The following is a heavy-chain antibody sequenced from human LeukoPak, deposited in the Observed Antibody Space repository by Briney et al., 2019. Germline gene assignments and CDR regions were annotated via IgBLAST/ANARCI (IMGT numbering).Heavy chain of an antibody. J-gene: IGHJ3*02. V-gene: IGHV3-23*01. D-gene: IGHD6-19*01. CDR3: AKDRDSRDWYKDAFDI. CDR1: GFTFTSYA. Sequence: GGSLRLSCAASGFTFTSYAMSRVRQAPGKGLEWVSAIKGRFTISRDNSKNTLCLQMSSLRAEDTAIYYCAKDRDSRDWYKDAFDIWGQGTMVTVSS. CDR2: I.